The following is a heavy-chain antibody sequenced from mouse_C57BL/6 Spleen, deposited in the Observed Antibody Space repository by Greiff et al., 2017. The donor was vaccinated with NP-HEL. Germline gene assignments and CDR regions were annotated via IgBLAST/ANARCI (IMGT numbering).Heavy chain of an antibody. J-gene: IGHJ4*01. V-gene: IGHV3-1*01. CDR3: ARGTVVDYYAMDY. CDR2: ISYSGST. CDR1: GYSITSGYD. Sequence: EVKVVESGPGMVKPSQSLSLTCTVTGYSITSGYDWHWIRHFPGNKLEWMGYISYSGSTNYNPSLKSRISITHDTSKNHFFLKLNSVTTEDTATYYCARGTVVDYYAMDYWGQGTSVTVSS. D-gene: IGHD1-1*01.